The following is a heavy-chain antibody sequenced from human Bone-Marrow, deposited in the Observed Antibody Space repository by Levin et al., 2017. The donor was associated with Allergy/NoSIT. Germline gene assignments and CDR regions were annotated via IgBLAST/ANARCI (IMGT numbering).Heavy chain of an antibody. V-gene: IGHV3-15*01. D-gene: IGHD2-15*01. CDR1: GFTFSNVW. CDR2: IQRKIDGGTT. CDR3: TTVDCGGGSFDAFDS. J-gene: IGHJ3*02. Sequence: TGGSLRLSCAASGFTFSNVWMTWVRQAPGKGLEWVGRIQRKIDGGTTDYAAPVKGEFTISRDDSKNTAYLEINSLKTEDTAVYYCTTVDCGGGSFDAFDSWG.